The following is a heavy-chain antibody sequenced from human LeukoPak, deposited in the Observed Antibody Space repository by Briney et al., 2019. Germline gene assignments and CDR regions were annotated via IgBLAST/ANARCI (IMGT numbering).Heavy chain of an antibody. V-gene: IGHV4-61*02. CDR2: VAPSGSI. J-gene: IGHJ6*01. CDR1: GDSVSSGTHY. CDR3: ATDRSPLPGWMDG. D-gene: IGHD6-19*01. Sequence: SQTLSLTCTVSGDSVSSGTHYWSWVRQPAGNGLEWIGRVAPSGSISYNPSLTSRVTISVDTSKNHFSLRLNSVTATDTAVYYGATDRSPLPGWMDGGGEASTATVPP.